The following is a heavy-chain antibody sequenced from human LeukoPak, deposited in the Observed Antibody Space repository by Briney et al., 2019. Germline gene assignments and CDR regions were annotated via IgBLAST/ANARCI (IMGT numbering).Heavy chain of an antibody. Sequence: SETLSLTCTVSAGAIGSYYWSWIWQPAGKGLEWIGGIYSSGATNYNPSLKSVVTMSVDTSKNQFSLKLNSVTAADTAVYYCARVGDWNDLVYWGQGTLVTVSS. CDR2: IYSSGAT. V-gene: IGHV4-4*07. D-gene: IGHD1-1*01. CDR3: ARVGDWNDLVY. J-gene: IGHJ4*02. CDR1: AGAIGSYY.